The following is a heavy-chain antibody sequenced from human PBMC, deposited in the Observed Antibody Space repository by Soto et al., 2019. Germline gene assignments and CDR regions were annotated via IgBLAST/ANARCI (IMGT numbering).Heavy chain of an antibody. V-gene: IGHV3-23*01. J-gene: IGHJ6*02. CDR2: ISGTGGST. CDR1: GFTFSSYA. CDR3: AKRRAGAGRFRYHYGMDV. D-gene: IGHD3-16*02. Sequence: GGSLRLSCAASGFTFSSYAMNWVRQAPGKGLEWVSTISGTGGSTYYAGSVKGRFTISRDNSKNTLYLQMNSLRAEDTAVYYCAKRRAGAGRFRYHYGMDVWGQGTTVTVSS.